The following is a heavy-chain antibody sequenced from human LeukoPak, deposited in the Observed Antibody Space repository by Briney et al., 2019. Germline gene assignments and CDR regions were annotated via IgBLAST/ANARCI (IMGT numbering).Heavy chain of an antibody. J-gene: IGHJ4*02. D-gene: IGHD6-19*01. CDR1: GYTFTGYY. V-gene: IGHV1-2*02. CDR2: INLNTGGK. CDR3: ASQGYSSGSSDYFDY. Sequence: SVKDSCQASGYTFTGYYMHWVRQAPGRGLEWMGCINLNTGGKNYAQKLQGRVTMTAATLTSTAYRELRGLRSDDTAVYYGASQGYSSGSSDYFDYWGQGTLGTVSS.